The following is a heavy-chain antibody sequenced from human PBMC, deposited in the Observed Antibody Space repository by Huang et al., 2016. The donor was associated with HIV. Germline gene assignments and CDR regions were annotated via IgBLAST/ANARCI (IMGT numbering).Heavy chain of an antibody. CDR2: SKSDGTTT. J-gene: IGHJ4*02. D-gene: IGHD3-3*01. V-gene: IGHV3-74*01. Sequence: EEQLVESGGGLVQPGGSLRLSCAASGFSFSTYWMHWVRQAPGKGLVRVSVSKSDGTTTNDADSVKGRFTISRDNAKNTLHLQMNSLRTEDTAFYYCARGLSFFGRWGQGTLVTVSS. CDR3: ARGLSFFGR. CDR1: GFSFSTYW.